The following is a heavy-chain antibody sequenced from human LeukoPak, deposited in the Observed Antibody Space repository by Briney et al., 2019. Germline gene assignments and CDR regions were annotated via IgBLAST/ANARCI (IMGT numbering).Heavy chain of an antibody. CDR2: ISYDGSNK. Sequence: PGRSLRLSCAASGFTFSSYGMHWVRQAPGKELEWVAVISYDGSNKYYADSVKGRFTISRDNSKNTLYLQMSSLRAEDTAVYYCAKDGKYSSGWYDYWGQGTLVTVSS. D-gene: IGHD6-19*01. CDR3: AKDGKYSSGWYDY. CDR1: GFTFSSYG. V-gene: IGHV3-30*18. J-gene: IGHJ4*02.